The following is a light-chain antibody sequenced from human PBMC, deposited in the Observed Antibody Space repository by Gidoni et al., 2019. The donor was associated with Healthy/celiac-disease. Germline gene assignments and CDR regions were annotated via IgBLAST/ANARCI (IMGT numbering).Light chain of an antibody. V-gene: IGLV1-40*01. J-gene: IGLJ2*01. CDR2: GNS. Sequence: QSVLTQPPSVSGAPGQRVTISCPGSSSNLGAGYDVHWDQQLPGTAPKRLIYGNSNRPSGVPDRFSGSKSGTSASLAITGLQAEDEADYYGQSDDSSLSGFGVVVGGGTKLTVL. CDR1: SSNLGAGYD. CDR3: QSDDSSLSGFGVV.